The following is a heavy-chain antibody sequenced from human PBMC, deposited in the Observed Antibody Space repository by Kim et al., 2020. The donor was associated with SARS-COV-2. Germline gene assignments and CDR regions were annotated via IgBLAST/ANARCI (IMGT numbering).Heavy chain of an antibody. Sequence: YADSVKGRFTISRDNSKNTLYLQMNSLRAEDTAVYYCAKDERAAAGTLPSWGQGTMVTVSS. D-gene: IGHD6-13*01. CDR3: AKDERAAAGTLPS. V-gene: IGHV3-30*02. J-gene: IGHJ3*01.